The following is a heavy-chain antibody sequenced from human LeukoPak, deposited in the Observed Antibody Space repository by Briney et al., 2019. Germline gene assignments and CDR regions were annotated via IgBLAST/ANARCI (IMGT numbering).Heavy chain of an antibody. CDR1: GYTFTGYY. CDR2: INPNSGDT. V-gene: IGHV1-2*02. CDR3: ARGYYYDSSGYYYDAEYFQH. J-gene: IGHJ1*01. D-gene: IGHD3-22*01. Sequence: GASVKVSCKASGYTFTGYYMHWVRQAPGQGLEWMGWINPNSGDTNYAQKFQGRVTMTRDTSISTAYMELSRLRSDDTAVYYCARGYYYDSSGYYYDAEYFQHWGQGTLVTVSS.